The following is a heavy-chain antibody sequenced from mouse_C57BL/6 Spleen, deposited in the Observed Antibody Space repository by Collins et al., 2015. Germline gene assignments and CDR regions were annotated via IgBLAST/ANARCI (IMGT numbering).Heavy chain of an antibody. CDR2: IDPSDSET. V-gene: IGHV1-52*01. CDR3: ARWDYPYYAMDY. D-gene: IGHD2-4*01. CDR1: GYTFTSYW. Sequence: QVQLQQLGAELVRPGSSVKLSCKASGYTFTSYWMHWVKQRPIQGLEWIGNIDPSDSETHYNQKFKDKATLTVDKSSSTAYMQLSSLTSEDSAVYYCARWDYPYYAMDYWGQGTSVTVSS. J-gene: IGHJ4*01.